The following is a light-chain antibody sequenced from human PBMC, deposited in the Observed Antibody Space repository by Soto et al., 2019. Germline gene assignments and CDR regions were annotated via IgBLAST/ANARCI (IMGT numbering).Light chain of an antibody. Sequence: QSVLTQPPSVSGAPGQRVTISCTGGRSNLGARYDVHWYQQLPGTAPKLLIYGNNNRPSGVPDRFSGSKSGTSASLAITGLQAEDEADYYCQSYDSSLSGFVVFGGGTKLTVL. V-gene: IGLV1-40*01. CDR3: QSYDSSLSGFVV. CDR2: GNN. CDR1: RSNLGARYD. J-gene: IGLJ2*01.